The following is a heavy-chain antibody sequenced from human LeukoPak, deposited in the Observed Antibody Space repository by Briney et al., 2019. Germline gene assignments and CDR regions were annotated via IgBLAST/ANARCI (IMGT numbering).Heavy chain of an antibody. CDR2: INHRGST. Sequence: SETLSLTCAVYGGSFSGYYWSWIRQPPGKGLEWIGEINHRGSTNYNPSLKSRVIISVDTSKNQFSLKLSSVTAADTAVYYCARDRFDDSNGYYYHYYYYMDVWGKGTTVTVSS. D-gene: IGHD3-22*01. J-gene: IGHJ6*03. CDR3: ARDRFDDSNGYYYHYYYYMDV. CDR1: GGSFSGYY. V-gene: IGHV4-34*01.